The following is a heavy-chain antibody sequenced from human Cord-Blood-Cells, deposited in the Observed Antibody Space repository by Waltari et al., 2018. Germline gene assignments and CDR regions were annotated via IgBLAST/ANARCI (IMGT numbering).Heavy chain of an antibody. CDR2: IIPIFGTA. CDR3: ASGATTGTTRY. CDR1: GGTFSSYA. D-gene: IGHD1-1*01. J-gene: IGHJ4*02. Sequence: QVQLVQSGAEVKKPGSSVKVSCKASGGTFSSYATTWVRQDPGKGLDWMGGIIPIFGTANYAQKFQGRVTITADESTRTAYMELSSLRSEDTAVYYCASGATTGTTRYWGQGTLVTVSS. V-gene: IGHV1-69*01.